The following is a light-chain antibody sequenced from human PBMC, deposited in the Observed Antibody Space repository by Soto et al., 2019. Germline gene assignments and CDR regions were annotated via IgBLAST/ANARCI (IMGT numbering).Light chain of an antibody. Sequence: EIVVTQSPATLSVSPGERVTLSCRASQSVSSSLAWYQQRPGQAPRLLIYDTSTRAAGIAARFSGSGSWTEFTLIIGSLQSEDSTVYFCQQYVQWPPGAFGEGTTVEIK. CDR1: QSVSSS. CDR2: DTS. J-gene: IGKJ1*01. CDR3: QQYVQWPPGA. V-gene: IGKV3D-15*01.